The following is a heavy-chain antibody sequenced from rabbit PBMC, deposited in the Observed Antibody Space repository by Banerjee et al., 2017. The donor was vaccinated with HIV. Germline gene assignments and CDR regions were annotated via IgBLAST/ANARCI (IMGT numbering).Heavy chain of an antibody. CDR3: ARNYVNAFDP. D-gene: IGHD1-1*01. J-gene: IGHJ2*01. CDR1: GVSLNDKDV. V-gene: IGHV1S45*01. Sequence: QEQLEESGGGLVKPEGSLTLTCKASGVSLNDKDVMCWVRQAPGKGLEWIACIDTNDGDTDYANWPKGRFTISKTSSTTVTLQMTSLTAADTATYFCARNYVNAFDPRGQGTLVTVS. CDR2: IDTNDGDT.